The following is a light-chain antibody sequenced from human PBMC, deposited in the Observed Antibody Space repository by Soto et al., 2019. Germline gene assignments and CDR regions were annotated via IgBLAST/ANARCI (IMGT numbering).Light chain of an antibody. J-gene: IGKJ1*01. CDR1: QSVSTN. Sequence: EIVMTQSPATLSVSPGERATLSCRASQSVSTNLAWYQQKPGQAPRLLIHGTSTRATGIPARFSGSGSGTEFTLTISSLQSEDFAIYYCQQCDNWPRTFGQGTKVDI. V-gene: IGKV3-15*01. CDR2: GTS. CDR3: QQCDNWPRT.